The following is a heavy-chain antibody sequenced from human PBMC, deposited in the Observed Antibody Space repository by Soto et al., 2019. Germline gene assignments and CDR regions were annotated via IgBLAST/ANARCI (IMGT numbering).Heavy chain of an antibody. CDR3: ARGIAVAYYFDY. D-gene: IGHD6-19*01. CDR1: GGSISSGDYC. CDR2: IYYSGST. Sequence: SETLSLTCTVSGGSISSGDYCWSWIRQPPGKGLEWIGYIYYSGSTYYNPSLKSRVTISVDTSKNQFSLKLSSVTAADTAVYYCARGIAVAYYFDYWGQGTLVTVSS. J-gene: IGHJ4*02. V-gene: IGHV4-30-4*01.